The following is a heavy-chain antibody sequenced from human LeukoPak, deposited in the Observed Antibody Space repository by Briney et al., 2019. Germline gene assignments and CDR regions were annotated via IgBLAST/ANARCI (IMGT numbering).Heavy chain of an antibody. D-gene: IGHD3-3*01. CDR1: GGSFSGYY. J-gene: IGHJ5*02. CDR3: ARGDFWSGPGSHNWFDP. Sequence: KPSETLSFTCAVYGGSFSGYYWSWIRQPPGKGLEWIGEINHSGSTNYNPSLKSRVTISVDTSKNQFSLKLSSVTAADTAVYYCARGDFWSGPGSHNWFDPWGQGTLVTVSS. V-gene: IGHV4-34*01. CDR2: INHSGST.